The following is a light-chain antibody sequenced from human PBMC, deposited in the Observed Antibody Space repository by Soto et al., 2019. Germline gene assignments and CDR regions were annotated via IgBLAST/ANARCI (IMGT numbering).Light chain of an antibody. Sequence: SYELTQPPSVSVAPGKTASITCGGNNIGSKSVHWYQEKSGQAPVLVIYNEIDRPSGIPERFSGYNSGSTATLTISRVEAGDEADYYCHVWDSDRDHPVFGGGTKLTVL. CDR3: HVWDSDRDHPV. CDR1: NIGSKS. J-gene: IGLJ2*01. CDR2: NEI. V-gene: IGLV3-21*04.